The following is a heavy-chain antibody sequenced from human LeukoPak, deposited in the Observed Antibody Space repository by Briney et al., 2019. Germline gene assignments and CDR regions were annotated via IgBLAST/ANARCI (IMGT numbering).Heavy chain of an antibody. Sequence: SETLSLTCAVYGASFSGHYWTWIRQPPGKGMEWIGEINHRGSTKYNPSLKSRVTISVDTSKSQFSLRLSSVTAADTAVYYCARVQDDSLHWGQGTLVTVSS. CDR1: GASFSGHY. V-gene: IGHV4-34*01. CDR3: ARVQDDSLH. J-gene: IGHJ4*02. CDR2: INHRGST. D-gene: IGHD3-3*01.